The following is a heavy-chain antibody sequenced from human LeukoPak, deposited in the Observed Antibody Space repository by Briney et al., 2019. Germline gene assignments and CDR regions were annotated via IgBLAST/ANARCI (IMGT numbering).Heavy chain of an antibody. V-gene: IGHV4-34*01. Sequence: SETLSLTCAVYGGSFSGYYWSWIRQPPGKGLEWIGEINHSGSTNYNPSLKSRVTISVDTSKNQFSLKLSSVTAADTAVYYCARRTVTTIWHWGQGTLVTVSS. J-gene: IGHJ4*02. CDR2: INHSGST. D-gene: IGHD4-17*01. CDR1: GGSFSGYY. CDR3: ARRTVTTIWH.